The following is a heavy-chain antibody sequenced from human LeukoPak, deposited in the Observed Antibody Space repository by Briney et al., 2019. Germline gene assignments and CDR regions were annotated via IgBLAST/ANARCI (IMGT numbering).Heavy chain of an antibody. V-gene: IGHV4-39*07. CDR2: IYHSGST. D-gene: IGHD3-10*01. CDR1: GGSISSSSYY. Sequence: SETLSLTCTVSGGSISSSSYYWGWIRQPPGKGLEWIGSIYHSGSTYYNPSLKSRVTISVDTSKNQFSLKLSSVTAADTAVYYCARYLWFGDPRSTYYYYYMDVWGKGTTVTISS. CDR3: ARYLWFGDPRSTYYYYYMDV. J-gene: IGHJ6*03.